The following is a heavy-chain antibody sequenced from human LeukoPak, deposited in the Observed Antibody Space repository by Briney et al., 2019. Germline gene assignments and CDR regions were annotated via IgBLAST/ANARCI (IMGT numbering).Heavy chain of an antibody. Sequence: GGSLRLSCAVSGLTFSTYWMTWVRQAPGKGLEWVASINQYGTEKYYVDSVKGRFTISRDNAKGSVYLQMNSLRDEDTAVYYCARSLGDDWGQGTLVTASS. D-gene: IGHD3-16*01. CDR2: INQYGTEK. J-gene: IGHJ4*02. CDR1: GLTFSTYW. V-gene: IGHV3-7*01. CDR3: ARSLGDD.